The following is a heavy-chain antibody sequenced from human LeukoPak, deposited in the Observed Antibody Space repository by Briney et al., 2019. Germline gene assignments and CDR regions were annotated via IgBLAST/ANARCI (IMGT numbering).Heavy chain of an antibody. CDR2: IKRKIEGGTA. CDR1: GFTFSNAW. D-gene: IGHD1-26*01. Sequence: PGGSLRLSCAASGFTFSNAWMSWVRQAPGKGLEWVGCIKRKIEGGTADYAAPVKGRFTISRDDSTSTLLLQMNSLKTEDTAVYYCAAGVGTSDVDYWGQGTLVTVSS. CDR3: AAGVGTSDVDY. J-gene: IGHJ4*02. V-gene: IGHV3-15*01.